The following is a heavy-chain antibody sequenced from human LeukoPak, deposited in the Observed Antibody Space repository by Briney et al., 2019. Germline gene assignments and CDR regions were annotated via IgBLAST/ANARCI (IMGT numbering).Heavy chain of an antibody. Sequence: PGGSLRLSCATSGFTFSNRAMHWVRQASGKGLEWVSAIGTAGDTFYPGSVKGRFTISRENAKNSLSLQMNSLRAEDTAVYYCVRQQTPHGNFDYWGQGTLVTVSS. CDR1: GFTFSNRA. V-gene: IGHV3-13*01. D-gene: IGHD1-26*01. CDR3: VRQQTPHGNFDY. CDR2: IGTAGDT. J-gene: IGHJ4*02.